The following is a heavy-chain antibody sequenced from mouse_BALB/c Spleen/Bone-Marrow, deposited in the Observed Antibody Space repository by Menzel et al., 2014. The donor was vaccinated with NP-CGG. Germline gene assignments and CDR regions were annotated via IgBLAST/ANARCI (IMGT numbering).Heavy chain of an antibody. CDR1: GFTFTDYF. D-gene: IGHD2-4*01. CDR3: ARGYYDDY. V-gene: IGHV7-3*02. J-gene: IGHJ2*01. Sequence: VQLQQSGGGLVQPGGSLRLSCATSGFTFTDYFMTWVRQPPGKALGWLGFIRNKANGYTTEYSASVKGRFTISRNNSQSILYLQMNTLRAEDSATYYCARGYYDDYWGQGTTLTVSS. CDR2: IRNKANGYTT.